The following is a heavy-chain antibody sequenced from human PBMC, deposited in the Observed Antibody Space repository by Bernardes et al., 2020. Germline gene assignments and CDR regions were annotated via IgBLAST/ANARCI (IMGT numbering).Heavy chain of an antibody. CDR2: ISSSSSYI. Sequence: GGSLRLSCAASGFTFSSYSMNWVRQAPGKGLEWVSSISSSSSYIYYADSVKGRFTISRDNAKNSLYLQMNSLRAEDTAVYYCARTHTPLVVAASVPDYWGQGTLVTVSS. V-gene: IGHV3-21*01. J-gene: IGHJ4*02. CDR3: ARTHTPLVVAASVPDY. D-gene: IGHD2-15*01. CDR1: GFTFSSYS.